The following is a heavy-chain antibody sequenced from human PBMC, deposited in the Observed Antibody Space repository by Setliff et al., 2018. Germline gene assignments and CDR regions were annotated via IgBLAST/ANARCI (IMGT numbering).Heavy chain of an antibody. J-gene: IGHJ4*02. CDR3: TRLDSGYDPDY. D-gene: IGHD5-12*01. CDR2: IYTSGST. Sequence: SETLSLTCTVSGGSISSGSYYWSWIRQPAGKGLEWIGHIYTSGSTNYNPSLKSRVTISVDTSKNQFSLKLSSVTAADTAVYYCTRLDSGYDPDYWGQGTLVTVSS. CDR1: GGSISSGSYY. V-gene: IGHV4-61*09.